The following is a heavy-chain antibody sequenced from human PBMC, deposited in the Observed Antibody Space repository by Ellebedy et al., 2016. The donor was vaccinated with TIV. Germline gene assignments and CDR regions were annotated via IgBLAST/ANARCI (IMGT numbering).Heavy chain of an antibody. V-gene: IGHV1-18*01. Sequence: AASVKVSCKASGYTFTSYGISWVRQAPGQGLEWMGWISAYNGNTNYAQKLQGRVTMTTDTSTSTAYMELRSLRSDDTAVYYCARDRSNYDYVWGSGELVDYWGQGTLVTVSS. CDR2: ISAYNGNT. CDR3: ARDRSNYDYVWGSGELVDY. CDR1: GYTFTSYG. D-gene: IGHD3-16*01. J-gene: IGHJ4*02.